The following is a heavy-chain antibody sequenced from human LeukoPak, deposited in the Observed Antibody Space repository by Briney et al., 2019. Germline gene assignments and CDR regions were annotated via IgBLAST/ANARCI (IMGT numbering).Heavy chain of an antibody. CDR1: GFIFSRHA. CDR3: AKGDDIGKHPTRAYYFVI. J-gene: IGHJ4*02. D-gene: IGHD2-15*01. Sequence: GGSLRLSRAASGFIFSRHAMSWVRQAAGKGLEWVSTTGLESVHTLCADSVQGRFTVSRDYSRNTLDLQMVNLRVDDTAVYYCAKGDDIGKHPTRAYYFVIWREGTLVTVSS. CDR2: TGLESVHT. V-gene: IGHV3-23*01.